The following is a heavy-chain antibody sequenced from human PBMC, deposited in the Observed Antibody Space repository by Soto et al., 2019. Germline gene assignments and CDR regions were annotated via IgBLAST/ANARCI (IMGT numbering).Heavy chain of an antibody. CDR2: IYHSGSI. CDR1: VGSICTSH. Sequence: PSATLSLSEELPVGSICTSHWTPYRQPPGKGLEWIGEIYHSGSINYNPSLKSRVTISVDKSKNQFSLKLSSVTAADTAVYYCASLSGYYYYGMDVWGQGTTVTVSS. J-gene: IGHJ6*02. D-gene: IGHD3-22*01. CDR3: ASLSGYYYYGMDV. V-gene: IGHV4-4*02.